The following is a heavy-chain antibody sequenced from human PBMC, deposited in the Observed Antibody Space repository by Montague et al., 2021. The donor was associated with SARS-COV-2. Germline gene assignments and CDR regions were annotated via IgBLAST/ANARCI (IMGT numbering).Heavy chain of an antibody. V-gene: IGHV4-39*07. J-gene: IGHJ5*02. CDR3: ARERQEVGIYFDP. CDR1: GGSMSTVNYY. D-gene: IGHD1-1*01. Sequence: SETLSLTCTVSGGSMSTVNYYWGWVRQTPGKGLDWVGSISYSGATYYNPSLETRVSILRDTSKSQFSLELRSVTAADTAVYYCARERQEVGIYFDPWGHGTLVTVSS. CDR2: ISYSGAT.